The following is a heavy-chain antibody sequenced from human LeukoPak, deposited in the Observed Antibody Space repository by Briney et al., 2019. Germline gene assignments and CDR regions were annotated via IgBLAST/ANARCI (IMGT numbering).Heavy chain of an antibody. J-gene: IGHJ4*02. CDR3: ARGGSSFDY. D-gene: IGHD6-13*01. CDR2: IYYSGST. V-gene: IGHV4-59*01. Sequence: PSETLSLTCTVSGGSLSSYYWSWIRQPPGKGLEWIGYIYYSGSTNYNPSLKSRVTISVDTSKNQFSLKLSSVTAADTAVYYCARGGSSFDYWGQGTLVTVSS. CDR1: GGSLSSYY.